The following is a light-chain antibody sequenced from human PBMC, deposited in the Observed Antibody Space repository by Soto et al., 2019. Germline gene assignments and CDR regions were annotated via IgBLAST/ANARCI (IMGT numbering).Light chain of an antibody. J-gene: IGLJ1*01. CDR1: SGHSSYI. CDR2: LEGSGSY. Sequence: QSVLTQSSSASASLGSSVSLTCTLSSGHSSYIIAWHQQQPGKAPRYLMKLEGSGSYNKGSGVRDRFSGSSSGADRYLTISNLQFEDEADYYCETWDSNTYVFGTGTKLTVL. CDR3: ETWDSNTYV. V-gene: IGLV4-60*02.